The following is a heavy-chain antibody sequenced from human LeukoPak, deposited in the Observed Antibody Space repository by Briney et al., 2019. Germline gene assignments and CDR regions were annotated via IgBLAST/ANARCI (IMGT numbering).Heavy chain of an antibody. Sequence: GGSLRLSCAASGFTVGSNYMSWVRQAPGKGLEWVSVIYSGGSTYYADSVKGRFTISRDNSKNTLYLQMNSLRAEDTAVYYCARVDNGARYDFWSGYSGYYYYMDVWGKGTTVTVSS. CDR3: ARVDNGARYDFWSGYSGYYYYMDV. V-gene: IGHV3-53*01. CDR2: IYSGGST. J-gene: IGHJ6*03. D-gene: IGHD3-3*01. CDR1: GFTVGSNY.